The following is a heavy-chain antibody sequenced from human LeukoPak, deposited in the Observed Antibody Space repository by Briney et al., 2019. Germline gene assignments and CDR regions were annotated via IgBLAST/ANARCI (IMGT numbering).Heavy chain of an antibody. Sequence: SESLSLTCIVSGGSISSGDYYWSWIRQPPGKGLEWTGYIYYTGNANNNPSLTSRVTMSLDTSKNQFSLKLSSVTAADTAVYYCARAGDSSGYYVSWFDPWGQGTLVTVSS. V-gene: IGHV4-30-4*01. CDR3: ARAGDSSGYYVSWFDP. CDR1: GGSISSGDYY. D-gene: IGHD3-22*01. J-gene: IGHJ5*02. CDR2: IYYTGNA.